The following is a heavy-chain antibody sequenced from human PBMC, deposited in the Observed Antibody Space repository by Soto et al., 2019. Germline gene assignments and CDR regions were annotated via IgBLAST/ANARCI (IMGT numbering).Heavy chain of an antibody. V-gene: IGHV1-18*01. CDR1: GYTFTSYG. Sequence: RASVKVSCKASGYTFTSYGISWVRQAPGQGLEWMGWISAYNGNTNYAQKLQGRVTMTTDTSTSTAYMKLRSLRSDDTAVYYCARDLRIMITFEGGYWGQGTLVTVSS. D-gene: IGHD3-16*01. CDR2: ISAYNGNT. CDR3: ARDLRIMITFEGGY. J-gene: IGHJ4*02.